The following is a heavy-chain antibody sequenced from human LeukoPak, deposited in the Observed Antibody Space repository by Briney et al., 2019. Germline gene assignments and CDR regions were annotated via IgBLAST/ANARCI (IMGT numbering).Heavy chain of an antibody. CDR1: GFTFSSYG. CDR2: ISYDGYNK. V-gene: IGHV3-30*03. J-gene: IGHJ6*02. D-gene: IGHD5-24*01. Sequence: PGGSLRLSCAASGFTFSSYGMHWVRQAPGKGLEWVAVISYDGYNKYYADSVKGRFTISRDNSKNTLYLQMNSLRAEDTALYYCSGGYNSDYFFYYGMDVWGQGTTVTVSS. CDR3: SGGYNSDYFFYYGMDV.